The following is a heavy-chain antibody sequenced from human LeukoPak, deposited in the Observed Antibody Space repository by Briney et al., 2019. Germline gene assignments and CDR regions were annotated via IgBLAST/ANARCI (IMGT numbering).Heavy chain of an antibody. Sequence: GGSLRLSCAASGFTFSSYSMNWVRQAPGKGLQWVSYISSTTRSIYYADSVKGRLTISRDNAKNSLYLQMNSLRDEDTAVYYCARDISGGYDGLDVWGQGTTVTVSS. CDR1: GFTFSSYS. CDR2: ISSTTRSI. D-gene: IGHD3-22*01. CDR3: ARDISGGYDGLDV. V-gene: IGHV3-48*02. J-gene: IGHJ6*02.